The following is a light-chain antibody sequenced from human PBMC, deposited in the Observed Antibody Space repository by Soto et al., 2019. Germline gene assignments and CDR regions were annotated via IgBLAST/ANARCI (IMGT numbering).Light chain of an antibody. CDR2: GGS. V-gene: IGKV1-39*01. CDR3: QQSYNIPFT. J-gene: IGKJ3*01. CDR1: QNIHSF. Sequence: DIQMTQSPSSLAASVGERVTITCRASQNIHSFLTWYQQKPGKAPQVLIYGGSALQSGVPSRFSGSGSGTDFTLTISSLQPEDFASYFCQQSYNIPFTFGPGTRVDI.